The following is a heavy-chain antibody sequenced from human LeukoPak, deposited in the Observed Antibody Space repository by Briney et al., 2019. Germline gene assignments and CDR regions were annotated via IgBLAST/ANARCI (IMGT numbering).Heavy chain of an antibody. CDR2: ISAYNGNT. D-gene: IGHD6-6*01. Sequence: GASVKVSCKASGYTFTSYVISWVRQAPGQRLEWMGWISAYNGNTNYAQKLQGRVTMTTDTSTSTAYMELRSLRSDDTAVYYCARGQAGSGSSSWDYYDYYMDVWGKGTTVTVSS. J-gene: IGHJ6*03. V-gene: IGHV1-18*01. CDR3: ARGQAGSGSSSWDYYDYYMDV. CDR1: GYTFTSYV.